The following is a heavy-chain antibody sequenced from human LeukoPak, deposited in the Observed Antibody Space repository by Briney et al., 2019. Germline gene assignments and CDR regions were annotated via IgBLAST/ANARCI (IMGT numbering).Heavy chain of an antibody. CDR3: ARPHSGHLFDY. V-gene: IGHV3-21*01. J-gene: IGHJ4*02. D-gene: IGHD3-10*01. Sequence: GGSLRLSCAASGFTFSSYSMNWVRQAPGKGLEWVSSISSSRSYIYYADSVKGRFTISRDNAKNSLHLQMNSLRDEDTAVYYCARPHSGHLFDYWGQGTLVTVSS. CDR2: ISSSRSYI. CDR1: GFTFSSYS.